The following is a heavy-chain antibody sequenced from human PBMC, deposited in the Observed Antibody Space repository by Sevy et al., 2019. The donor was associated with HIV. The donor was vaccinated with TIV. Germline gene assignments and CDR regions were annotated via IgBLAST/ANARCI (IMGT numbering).Heavy chain of an antibody. D-gene: IGHD2-2*02. J-gene: IGHJ2*01. V-gene: IGHV4-34*01. CDR3: ARGVEGVVPSPILGLGPWSKYWSFDL. CDR1: GGSFSGFS. Sequence: SETLSLTCAVSGGSFSGFSWNWIRQPPGKGLEWIGEVNHYSPSLKSRATISLDTSMNQFYLKLYSVTAADTDFYFCARGVEGVVPSPILGLGPWSKYWSFDLWGRGTLVTVSS. CDR2: VNH.